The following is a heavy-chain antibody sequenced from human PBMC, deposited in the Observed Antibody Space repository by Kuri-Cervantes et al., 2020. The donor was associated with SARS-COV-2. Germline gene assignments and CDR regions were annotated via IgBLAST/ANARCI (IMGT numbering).Heavy chain of an antibody. D-gene: IGHD3-22*01. CDR2: IYHSGST. Sequence: GSLRLSCTVSGYSISSGYYWGWIRQPPGKGLEWIGSIYHSGSTYYNPSLKSRVTISVDTSKNQFSLKLSSVTAADSAVYYCARSGYYSRGVTYYYMDVWDKGTTVTVSS. V-gene: IGHV4-38-2*02. J-gene: IGHJ6*03. CDR3: ARSGYYSRGVTYYYMDV. CDR1: GYSISSGYY.